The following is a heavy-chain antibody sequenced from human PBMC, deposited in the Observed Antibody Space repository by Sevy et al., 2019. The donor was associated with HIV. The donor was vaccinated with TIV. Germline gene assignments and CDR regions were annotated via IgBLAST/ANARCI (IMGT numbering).Heavy chain of an antibody. CDR1: GYTLTELS. CDR3: AATKGYYDSSGYPFDY. V-gene: IGHV1-24*01. CDR2: FDPEDGER. D-gene: IGHD3-22*01. J-gene: IGHJ4*02. Sequence: ASVKVSCKVSGYTLTELSMHWVRQAPGKGLEWMGSFDPEDGERIYAQKFQGRVTLTEDTSADTAYMELSSLRSEDTAVYYCAATKGYYDSSGYPFDYWGQGTLVTVSS.